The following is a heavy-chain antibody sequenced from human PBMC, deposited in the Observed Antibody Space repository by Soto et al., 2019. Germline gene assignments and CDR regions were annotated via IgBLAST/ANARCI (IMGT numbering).Heavy chain of an antibody. D-gene: IGHD6-6*01. CDR2: ISWNSGSI. V-gene: IGHV3-9*01. Sequence: PGGSLRLSCAASGFTFDDYAMHWVRQAPGKGLEWVSGISWNSGSIGYADSVKGRFTISRDNAKNSLYLQMNSLRAEDTALYYCAKGRGSSFESPFDPWGQGTLVTVSS. J-gene: IGHJ5*02. CDR1: GFTFDDYA. CDR3: AKGRGSSFESPFDP.